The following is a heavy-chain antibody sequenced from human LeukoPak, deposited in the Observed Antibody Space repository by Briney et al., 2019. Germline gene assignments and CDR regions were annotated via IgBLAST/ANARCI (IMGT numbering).Heavy chain of an antibody. Sequence: SGTLSLTCTVSGGSISSYYWSWIRQPAGKGLEWIGRIYTSGSTNYNPSLKSRVTMSVDTSKNQFSLKLSSVTAADTAVYYCARAPYYYDSSGYYRGGVNAFDIWGQGTMVTVSS. D-gene: IGHD3-22*01. CDR2: IYTSGST. V-gene: IGHV4-4*07. J-gene: IGHJ3*02. CDR1: GGSISSYY. CDR3: ARAPYYYDSSGYYRGGVNAFDI.